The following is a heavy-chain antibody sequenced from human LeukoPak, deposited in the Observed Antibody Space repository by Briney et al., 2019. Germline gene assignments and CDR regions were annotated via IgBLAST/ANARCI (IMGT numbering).Heavy chain of an antibody. J-gene: IGHJ6*03. CDR2: MRYDGIAI. D-gene: IGHD6-13*01. CDR3: AKGTSGIIAGGHDYYMDV. V-gene: IGHV3-30*02. CDR1: GFTFSSFG. Sequence: PGGSLRLSCAASGFTFSSFGMNWVRQAPGKGLEWVTFMRYDGIAIQYADSVKGRFTISRDNSKNALYLQMISLRPEDTAVYFCAKGTSGIIAGGHDYYMDVWGKGTTVTISS.